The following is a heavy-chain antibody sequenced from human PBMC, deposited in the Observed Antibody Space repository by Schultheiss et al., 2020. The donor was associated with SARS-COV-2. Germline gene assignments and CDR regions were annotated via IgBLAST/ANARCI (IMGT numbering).Heavy chain of an antibody. Sequence: SQTLSLTCAVYGGSFSGYYWSWIRQPPGKGLEWIGRIYTSGSTNYNPSLKSRVTISVDTSKNQFSLKLSSVTAADTAVYYCARVGYCSSGFCPLDYWGQGALVTVSS. CDR1: GGSFSGYY. V-gene: IGHV4-34*01. CDR3: ARVGYCSSGFCPLDY. J-gene: IGHJ4*02. D-gene: IGHD2-15*01. CDR2: IYTSGST.